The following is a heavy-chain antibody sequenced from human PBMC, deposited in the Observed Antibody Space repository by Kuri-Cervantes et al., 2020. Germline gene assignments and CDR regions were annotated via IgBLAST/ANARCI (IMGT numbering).Heavy chain of an antibody. CDR3: AKGTAGHCSGSICYPFDY. D-gene: IGHD2-15*01. Sequence: GGSLRLSCAASGFTVSSNYMSWVRQAPGKGLEWVSVIYSGGSTYYADSVKGRFTISRDNSKNTLYLQMNSLRAEDTAIYYCAKGTAGHCSGSICYPFDYWGQGTLVTVSS. V-gene: IGHV3-53*01. J-gene: IGHJ4*02. CDR1: GFTVSSNY. CDR2: IYSGGST.